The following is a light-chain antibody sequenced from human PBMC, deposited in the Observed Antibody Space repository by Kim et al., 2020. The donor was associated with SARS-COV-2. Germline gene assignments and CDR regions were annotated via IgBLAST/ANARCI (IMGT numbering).Light chain of an antibody. CDR1: QSVSSSY. V-gene: IGKV3-20*01. Sequence: EIVLTQSPATLSLSPGERAALSCRASQSVSSSYLAWYQQKPGQAPRLLIYGASSRATGIPDRFSGSGSGTDFTLTITRLEPDDFAVYYCKQYGTTPLTIGGRSKVGIK. CDR3: KQYGTTPLT. J-gene: IGKJ4*01. CDR2: GAS.